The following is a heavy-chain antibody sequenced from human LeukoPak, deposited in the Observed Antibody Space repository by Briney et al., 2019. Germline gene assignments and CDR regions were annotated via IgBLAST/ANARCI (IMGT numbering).Heavy chain of an antibody. Sequence: PGGSLRLSCAASGFTFRSDAMSWVRQAPGKGLEWVSAISGSGGSTYYADSVKGRFTISRDNSKNTLYLQMNSLRAEDTALYYCATTNRYSGSYRDFDYWGQGTLVTVSS. D-gene: IGHD1-26*01. CDR3: ATTNRYSGSYRDFDY. CDR2: ISGSGGST. J-gene: IGHJ4*02. V-gene: IGHV3-23*01. CDR1: GFTFRSDA.